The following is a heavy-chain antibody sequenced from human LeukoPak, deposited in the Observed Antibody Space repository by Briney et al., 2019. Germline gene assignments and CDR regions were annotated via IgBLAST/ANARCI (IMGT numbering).Heavy chain of an antibody. CDR1: SGSIRSYC. Sequence: SEALSLTCTVPSGSIRSYCWSWIRQPPGKGLEWIGYIFYSGSTNYNPSLKSRVTMSVDTSKNQFSLMLSSVTAADTAVYYCASKTYGSGSYQRPFDYWGQGTLVTVSS. D-gene: IGHD3-10*01. J-gene: IGHJ4*02. V-gene: IGHV4-59*08. CDR2: IFYSGST. CDR3: ASKTYGSGSYQRPFDY.